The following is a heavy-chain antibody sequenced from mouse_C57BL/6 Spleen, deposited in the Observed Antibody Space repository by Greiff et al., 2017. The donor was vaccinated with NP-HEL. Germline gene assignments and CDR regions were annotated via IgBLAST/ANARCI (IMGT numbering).Heavy chain of an antibody. V-gene: IGHV1-69*01. J-gene: IGHJ2*01. D-gene: IGHD2-5*01. CDR2: IDPSDSYT. Sequence: QVQLQQPGAELVMPGASVKLSCKASGYTFTSYWMHWMKQRPGQGLEWIGEIDPSDSYTNYNQKFKGKSTLTVDKSSSTAYMQLSSLTSEDSAVYYCARERVTASYYFDYWGQGTTLTVSS. CDR3: ARERVTASYYFDY. CDR1: GYTFTSYW.